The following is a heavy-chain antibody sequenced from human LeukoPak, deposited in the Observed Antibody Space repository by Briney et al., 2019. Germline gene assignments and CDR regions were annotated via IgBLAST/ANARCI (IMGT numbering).Heavy chain of an antibody. CDR1: GGSVSSGSYY. D-gene: IGHD5-24*01. V-gene: IGHV4-61*01. CDR2: IYYSGST. Sequence: SETLSPTCTVSGGSVSSGSYYWSWIRQPPGKGLEWIGYIYYSGSTNYNPPLKSRVTISVDTSKNQFSLKLSSVTAADTAVYYCARGGGWLQLGTYYFDYWGQGTLVTVSS. CDR3: ARGGGWLQLGTYYFDY. J-gene: IGHJ4*02.